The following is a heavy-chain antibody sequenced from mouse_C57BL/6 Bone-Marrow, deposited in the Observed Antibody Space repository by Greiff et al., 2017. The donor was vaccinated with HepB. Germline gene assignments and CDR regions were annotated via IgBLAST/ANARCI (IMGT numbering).Heavy chain of an antibody. V-gene: IGHV2-9-1*01. CDR1: GFSLTSYA. CDR2: IWTGGGT. Sequence: VQRVESGPGLVAPSQSLSITCTVSGFSLTSYAISWVRQPPGKGLEWLGVIWTGGGTNYNSALKSRLSISQDNSKSQVFLKMNSLQTDDTARYYCARSPYCGSSYSYFDYWGQGTTLTVSS. CDR3: ARSPYCGSSYSYFDY. J-gene: IGHJ2*01. D-gene: IGHD1-1*01.